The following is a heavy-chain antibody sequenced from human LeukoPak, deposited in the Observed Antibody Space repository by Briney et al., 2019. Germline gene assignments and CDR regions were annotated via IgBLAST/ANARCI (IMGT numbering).Heavy chain of an antibody. CDR2: IYYSGST. CDR3: ARGIAARTPYFDY. Sequence: GSLRLSCAASGFTVSSNYMSWIRQPPGKGLEWIGYIYYSGSTNYNPSLKSRVTISVDTSKNQFSLKLSSVTAADTAVYYCARGIAARTPYFDYWGQGTLVTVSS. CDR1: GFTVSSNY. V-gene: IGHV4-59*08. D-gene: IGHD6-6*01. J-gene: IGHJ4*02.